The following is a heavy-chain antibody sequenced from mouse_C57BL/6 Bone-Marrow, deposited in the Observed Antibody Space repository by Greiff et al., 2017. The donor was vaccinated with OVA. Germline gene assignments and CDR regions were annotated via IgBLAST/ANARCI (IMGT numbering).Heavy chain of an antibody. CDR2: IYPGSGST. Sequence: VQLQQPGAELVKPGASVKMSCKASGYTFTSSWITWVKQRPGQGLAWIGDIYPGSGSTNYNEKFKSKATLTVDTSSSTAYMQLSSLTSEDSAVYYCARRYDGSSWYFDGWGTGTTVTVSS. J-gene: IGHJ1*03. CDR3: ARRYDGSSWYFDG. V-gene: IGHV1-55*01. D-gene: IGHD1-1*01. CDR1: GYTFTSSW.